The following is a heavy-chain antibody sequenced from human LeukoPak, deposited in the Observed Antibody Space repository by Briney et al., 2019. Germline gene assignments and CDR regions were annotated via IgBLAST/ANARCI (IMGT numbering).Heavy chain of an antibody. CDR3: TREDVEVGAFDI. D-gene: IGHD1-1*01. CDR2: IRSKAYGGTT. V-gene: IGHV3-49*04. CDR1: GFTFGDYA. Sequence: GGSLRLSCTASGFTFGDYAMSWVRQAPGKGLEWVGFIRSKAYGGTTEYAASVKGRFTISRDDSKSIAYRQMNSLKTEDTAVYYCTREDVEVGAFDIWGQGTMVTVSS. J-gene: IGHJ3*02.